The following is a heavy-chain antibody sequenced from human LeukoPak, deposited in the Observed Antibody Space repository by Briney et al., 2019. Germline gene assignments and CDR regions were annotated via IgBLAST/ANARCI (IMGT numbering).Heavy chain of an antibody. D-gene: IGHD3-10*01. CDR1: GGTFSSYA. CDR2: IIPILGIA. CDR3: GSGIVWIHYYYMDV. Sequence: ASVKVSCKASGGTFSSYAISWVRQAPGQGLEWMGRIIPILGIANYAQKFQGRVTITTDESTSTAYMELSSLRSEDTAVYYCGSGIVWIHYYYMDVWGKGTTVTVSS. V-gene: IGHV1-69*04. J-gene: IGHJ6*03.